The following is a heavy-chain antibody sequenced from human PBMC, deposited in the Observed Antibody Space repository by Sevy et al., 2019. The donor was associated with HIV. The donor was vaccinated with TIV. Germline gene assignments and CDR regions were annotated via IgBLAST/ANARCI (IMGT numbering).Heavy chain of an antibody. CDR1: GFTFSSYG. D-gene: IGHD3-3*01. V-gene: IGHV3-30*18. J-gene: IGHJ3*02. Sequence: GGSLRLSCAASGFTFSSYGMHWVRQAPGKGLEWVAVISYDGSNKYYADSVKGRFTISGDNSKNTLYLQMNSLRAEDTAVYYCAKTGATIFGVLGAFDIWGQGTMVTVSS. CDR3: AKTGATIFGVLGAFDI. CDR2: ISYDGSNK.